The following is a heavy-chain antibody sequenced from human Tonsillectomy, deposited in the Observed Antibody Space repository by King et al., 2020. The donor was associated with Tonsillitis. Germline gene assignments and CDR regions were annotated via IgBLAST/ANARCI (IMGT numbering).Heavy chain of an antibody. CDR3: ARGLRFLDMDV. J-gene: IGHJ6*03. Sequence: VQLVESGGGLVQPGGALRLSCAASGFTFSDYYMAWVCQAPGKGLEGVGLTINKASSYSTDYAASVKGRFTISRDNSQNSLYLQMNSLKSEDTAVYYCARGLRFLDMDVWGKGTTVTVSS. CDR2: TINKASSYST. D-gene: IGHD3-3*01. V-gene: IGHV3-72*01. CDR1: GFTFSDYY.